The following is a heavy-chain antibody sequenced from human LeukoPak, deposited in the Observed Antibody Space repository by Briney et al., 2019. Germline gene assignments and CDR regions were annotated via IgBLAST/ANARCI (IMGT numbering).Heavy chain of an antibody. D-gene: IGHD1-26*01. Sequence: GGSLRLSCAASGFTFSSYAMSWVRQAPGKGLEWVSAISGSGGSTYYADSVKGRFTISRGNSKNTLYLQMNSLRAEDTAVYYCAKDSHTALVGYYGKDVWGQGTTVTVSS. CDR3: AKDSHTALVGYYGKDV. CDR2: ISGSGGST. J-gene: IGHJ6*02. CDR1: GFTFSSYA. V-gene: IGHV3-23*01.